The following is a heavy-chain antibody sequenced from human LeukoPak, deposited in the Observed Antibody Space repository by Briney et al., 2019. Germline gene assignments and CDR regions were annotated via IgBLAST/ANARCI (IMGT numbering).Heavy chain of an antibody. Sequence: GGSLRLSCTASGFTFSNYAMHWVRQAPGKGLEWVAVISYDGSNKYYADSVKGRFTISRDNSKNTLYLQMNSLRAEDTAVYYCARDSVPYCGGDCYDTGAYYFDYWGQGTLVTVSS. CDR1: GFTFSNYA. CDR3: ARDSVPYCGGDCYDTGAYYFDY. D-gene: IGHD2-21*02. J-gene: IGHJ4*02. V-gene: IGHV3-30-3*01. CDR2: ISYDGSNK.